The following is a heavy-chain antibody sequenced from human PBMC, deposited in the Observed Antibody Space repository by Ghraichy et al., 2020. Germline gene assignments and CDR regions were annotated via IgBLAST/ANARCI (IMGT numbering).Heavy chain of an antibody. Sequence: SETLSLTCTVSGGSISSSSYYWGWIRQPPGKGLEWIGSIYYSGSTYYNPSLKSRVTISVDTSKNQFSLKLSSVTAADTAVYYCARHATPWQQLDDYYYYYGMDVWGQGTTVTVSS. V-gene: IGHV4-39*01. CDR1: GGSISSSSYY. J-gene: IGHJ6*02. CDR3: ARHATPWQQLDDYYYYYGMDV. D-gene: IGHD6-13*01. CDR2: IYYSGST.